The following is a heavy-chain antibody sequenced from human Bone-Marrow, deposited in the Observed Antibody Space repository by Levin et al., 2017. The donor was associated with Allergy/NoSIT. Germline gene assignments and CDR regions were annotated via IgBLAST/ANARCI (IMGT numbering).Heavy chain of an antibody. D-gene: IGHD3-10*01. CDR2: ISSSSSYI. CDR1: GFTFSSYS. CDR3: ARDGVFRFGELLHPGWFDP. V-gene: IGHV3-21*01. J-gene: IGHJ5*02. Sequence: PGGSLRLSCAASGFTFSSYSMNWVRQAPGKGLEWVSSISSSSSYIYYADSVKGRFTISRDNAKNSLYLQMNSLRAEDTAVYYCARDGVFRFGELLHPGWFDPWGQGTLVTVSS.